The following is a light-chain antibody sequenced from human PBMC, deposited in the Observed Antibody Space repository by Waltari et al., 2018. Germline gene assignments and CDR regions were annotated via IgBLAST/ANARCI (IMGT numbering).Light chain of an antibody. CDR2: WAS. CDR1: QSVLYSSNNKNY. Sequence: DIVMTQSPDSLAVSLGERATINCKSSQSVLYSSNNKNYLAWYQQKPGQPPKLLIYWASNRESGVPDRISGSGSGTDFTLTISSLQAEDVAVYYCQQYYSTPWTFGQRTKVEIK. CDR3: QQYYSTPWT. J-gene: IGKJ1*01. V-gene: IGKV4-1*01.